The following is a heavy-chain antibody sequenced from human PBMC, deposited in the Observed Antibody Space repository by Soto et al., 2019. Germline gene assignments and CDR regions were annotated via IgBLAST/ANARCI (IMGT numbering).Heavy chain of an antibody. V-gene: IGHV1-69*06. CDR1: GGTFSSYA. J-gene: IGHJ4*02. CDR3: ASLNYYDSSGYFDY. D-gene: IGHD3-22*01. CDR2: IIPIFGTA. Sequence: SVKVSCKASGGTFSSYAISWVRQAPGQGLEWMGGIIPIFGTANYAQKFQGRVTVTADKSTSTAYMELSSLRSEDTAVYYCASLNYYDSSGYFDYWGQGTLVTVSS.